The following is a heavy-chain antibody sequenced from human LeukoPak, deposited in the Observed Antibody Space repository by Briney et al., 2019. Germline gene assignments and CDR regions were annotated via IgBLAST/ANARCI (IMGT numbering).Heavy chain of an antibody. D-gene: IGHD3-10*01. V-gene: IGHV3-7*01. Sequence: GRSLRLSWAASGFTFNKYWLTWVRQAPGKGLEWEANINEVDSEIYYLEYVEGRFTITRDNAKNSLHLQMNGLRAEDTAVYYCARGYYYAGTYYLSFFDYWGQGTLVTVSS. CDR3: ARGYYYAGTYYLSFFDY. J-gene: IGHJ4*02. CDR1: GFTFNKYW. CDR2: INEVDSEI.